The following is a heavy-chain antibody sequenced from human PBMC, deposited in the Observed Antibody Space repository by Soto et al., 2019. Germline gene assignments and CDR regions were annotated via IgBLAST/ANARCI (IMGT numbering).Heavy chain of an antibody. CDR1: GFTFSSYA. J-gene: IGHJ6*02. D-gene: IGHD5-12*01. CDR2: ISGSGGST. CDR3: ANDGYSGYNYYYSGMDV. V-gene: IGHV3-23*01. Sequence: GGSLRLSCAASGFTFSSYAMSWVRQAPGKGLEWVSAISGSGGSTYYADSVKGRFTISRDNSKNTLYLQMNSLRAEDTAVYYCANDGYSGYNYYYSGMDVWGQGTTVTVSS.